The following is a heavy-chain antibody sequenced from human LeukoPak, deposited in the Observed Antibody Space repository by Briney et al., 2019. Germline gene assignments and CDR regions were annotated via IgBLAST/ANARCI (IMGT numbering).Heavy chain of an antibody. CDR3: AREHGSAWPIDFDY. V-gene: IGHV3-21*01. CDR2: ISSSSSYI. D-gene: IGHD6-19*01. J-gene: IGHJ4*02. CDR1: GFTFSSYS. Sequence: GGSLRLSCAASGFTFSSYSMNWVRQAPGKGLEWVSSISSSSSYIYYADSVKGRFTISRDNAKNSLYLQMNSLRVEDTAVYYCAREHGSAWPIDFDYWGQGTLVTVSS.